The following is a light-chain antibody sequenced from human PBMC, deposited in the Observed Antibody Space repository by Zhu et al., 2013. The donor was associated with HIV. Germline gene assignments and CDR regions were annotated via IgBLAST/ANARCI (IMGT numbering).Light chain of an antibody. CDR1: QSLLHSNGYNY. J-gene: IGKJ4*01. CDR3: MQRIEFPLT. V-gene: IGKV2-28*01. Sequence: DIVMTQSPLSLPVTPGEPASISCRSNQSLLHSNGYNYLDWYLQKPGQSPQLLIYLGSNRASGVPDRFSGSGSGTDFTLKISRVEAEDVGVYYCMQRIEFPLTFGGGTKVEIK. CDR2: LGS.